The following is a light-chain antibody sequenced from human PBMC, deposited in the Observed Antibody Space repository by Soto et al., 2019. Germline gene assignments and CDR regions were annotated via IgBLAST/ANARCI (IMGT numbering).Light chain of an antibody. V-gene: IGLV2-14*01. CDR1: SSDVGGYNY. CDR3: SSYTTSNTRQIV. Sequence: QSVLTQPASVSGSPGQSITISCTGTSSDVGGYNYVFWYQQHPGKAPKFIIYDVSNRPSGVSNRFSGSKSGNTASLTISGLQAEDEADYYCSSYTTSNTRQIVFGTGTKVTVL. J-gene: IGLJ1*01. CDR2: DVS.